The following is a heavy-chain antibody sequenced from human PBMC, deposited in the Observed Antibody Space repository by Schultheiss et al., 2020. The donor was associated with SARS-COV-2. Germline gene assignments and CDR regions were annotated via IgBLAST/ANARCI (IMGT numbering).Heavy chain of an antibody. V-gene: IGHV4-34*01. J-gene: IGHJ4*02. D-gene: IGHD3-10*01. CDR2: INHSENT. Sequence: SETLSLTCAVYGGSFSGYYWSWIRQPPGKGLEWIGEINHSENTNYNPSLKSRVTISLDTSKNQFSLKLSSVTAADTAVYYCARDRDFDYWGQGTLVTVSS. CDR3: ARDRDFDY. CDR1: GGSFSGYY.